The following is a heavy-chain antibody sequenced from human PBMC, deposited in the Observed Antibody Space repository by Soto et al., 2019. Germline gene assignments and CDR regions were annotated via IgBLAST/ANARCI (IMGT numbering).Heavy chain of an antibody. CDR1: GGSISSYY. Sequence: SETLSLTCTVSGGSISSYYWSWIRQPPGKGLEWIGEINHSGSTNYNPSLKSRVTISVDTSKNQFSLKLSSVTAADTAVYYCATNSMTTVTTFGYWGQGTLVTVSS. J-gene: IGHJ4*02. D-gene: IGHD4-17*01. CDR3: ATNSMTTVTTFGY. V-gene: IGHV4-34*01. CDR2: INHSGST.